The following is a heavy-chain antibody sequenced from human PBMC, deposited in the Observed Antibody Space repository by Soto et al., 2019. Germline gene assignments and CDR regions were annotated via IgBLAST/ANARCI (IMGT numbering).Heavy chain of an antibody. J-gene: IGHJ5*02. CDR1: GGSINSSNW. V-gene: IGHV4-4*02. D-gene: IGHD6-13*01. CDR3: AREGPATIAADLSWFDP. Sequence: QVQLQESGPGLVKPSGTLSLTCAVSGGSINSSNWWTWVRQPPGKGLEWIGNIYHSGNTKYNPSLKSRLFMAVDKSKNQFSLRLSSVTAADTAIYYCAREGPATIAADLSWFDPWGQGTLVTVSS. CDR2: IYHSGNT.